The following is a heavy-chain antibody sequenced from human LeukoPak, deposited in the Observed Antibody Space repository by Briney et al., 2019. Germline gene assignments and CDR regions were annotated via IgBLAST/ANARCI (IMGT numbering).Heavy chain of an antibody. D-gene: IGHD1-26*01. CDR2: IKHDGSEK. CDR1: GFTFSSYW. J-gene: IGHJ2*01. V-gene: IGHV3-7*04. CDR3: ARVGQGEWFFDL. Sequence: QPGGSLRLSRAASGFTFSSYWMSWVRQAPGKGLEWVANIKHDGSEKYYVDSVKGRFTFSRDNAKNSLYLQMNSLRAEDTAVYYCARVGQGEWFFDLWGRGTLVTVSS.